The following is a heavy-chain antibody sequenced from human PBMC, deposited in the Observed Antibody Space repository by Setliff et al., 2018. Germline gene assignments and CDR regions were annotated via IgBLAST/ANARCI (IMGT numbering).Heavy chain of an antibody. D-gene: IGHD6-13*01. J-gene: IGHJ6*02. CDR1: GGSISSTIYY. CDR3: ARVSMYSSSWYYYYYGMDV. Sequence: KPSETLSLTCTVSGGSISSTIYYWGWIRQPPGKGLEWIGSIYYSGSTYYNPSLKSRVTISVDTSKNQFSLKLSSVTAADTAVYYCARVSMYSSSWYYYYYGMDVWGQGTTVTVSS. V-gene: IGHV4-39*07. CDR2: IYYSGST.